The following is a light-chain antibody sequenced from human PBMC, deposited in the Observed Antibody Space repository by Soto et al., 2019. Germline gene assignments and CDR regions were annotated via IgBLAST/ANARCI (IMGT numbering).Light chain of an antibody. V-gene: IGKV1-5*01. Sequence: DIHMTQSPSTLSASVGDIFPITCRASQSVSTWLAWYQQRPGKAPEVLIYDASSLKGGVPSKFSGSASGTDFPLTISHMKPDDFATYYCQQYSTYWTFGQGTKVDIK. CDR1: QSVSTW. J-gene: IGKJ1*01. CDR2: DAS. CDR3: QQYSTYWT.